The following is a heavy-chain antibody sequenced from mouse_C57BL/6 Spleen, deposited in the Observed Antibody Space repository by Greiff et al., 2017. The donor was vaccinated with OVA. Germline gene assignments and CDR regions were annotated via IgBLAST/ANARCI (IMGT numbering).Heavy chain of an antibody. V-gene: IGHV5-4*03. Sequence: EVMLVESGGGLVKPGGSLKLSCAASGFTFSSYAMSWVRQTPEKRLEWVATISDGGSYTYSPDNVKGRFTIYRDNAKNNLNQQMSHLKSEDTAMYYCARGKLIAYWGQGTLVTVSA. D-gene: IGHD1-3*01. CDR1: GFTFSSYA. CDR2: ISDGGSYT. J-gene: IGHJ3*01. CDR3: ARGKLIAY.